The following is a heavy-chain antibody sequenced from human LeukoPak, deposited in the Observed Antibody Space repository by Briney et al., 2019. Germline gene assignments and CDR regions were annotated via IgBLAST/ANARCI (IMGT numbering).Heavy chain of an antibody. Sequence: ASVKVSCKASGYTFTGYYMHWVRQAPGQGLEWMGWINPNSGGTNYAQKFQGRVTMTRDTSISTAYMELSRLRSDDTAVYYCARCFGIAAATHYFDYWGQGTLVTVSS. D-gene: IGHD6-13*01. CDR1: GYTFTGYY. J-gene: IGHJ4*02. V-gene: IGHV1-2*02. CDR3: ARCFGIAAATHYFDY. CDR2: INPNSGGT.